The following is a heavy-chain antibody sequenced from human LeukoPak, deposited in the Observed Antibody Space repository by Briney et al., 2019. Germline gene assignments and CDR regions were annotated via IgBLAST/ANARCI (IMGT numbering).Heavy chain of an antibody. CDR3: ARGRYSSSSKYFDY. CDR2: INHSGST. Sequence: SETLSLTCAVSGGSISSGGYSWSWIRQPPGKGLEWIGEINHSGSTNYNPSLKSRVTISVDTSKNQFSLKLSSVTAADTAVYYCARGRYSSSSKYFDYWGQGTLVTVSS. CDR1: GGSISSGGYS. D-gene: IGHD6-6*01. V-gene: IGHV4-34*01. J-gene: IGHJ4*02.